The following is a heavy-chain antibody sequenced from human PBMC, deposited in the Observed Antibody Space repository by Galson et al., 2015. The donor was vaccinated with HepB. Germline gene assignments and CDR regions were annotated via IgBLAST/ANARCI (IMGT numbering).Heavy chain of an antibody. Sequence: SLRLSCAASGFTFSSYGMHWVRQAPGKGLQWVAFIRSDESQKFYGDSVKGRFTISRDNTKNSVYLQMNSLRDQDTAVYSCVRVFFGSERYSAYWYFDLWGRGTLVTVSS. CDR2: IRSDESQK. CDR3: VRVFFGSERYSAYWYFDL. CDR1: GFTFSSYG. J-gene: IGHJ2*01. D-gene: IGHD3-10*01. V-gene: IGHV3-30*02.